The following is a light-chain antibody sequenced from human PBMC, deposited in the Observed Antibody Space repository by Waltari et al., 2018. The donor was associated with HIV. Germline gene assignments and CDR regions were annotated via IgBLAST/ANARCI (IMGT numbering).Light chain of an antibody. V-gene: IGLV2-8*01. J-gene: IGLJ3*02. CDR1: NRDVGGYNY. Sequence: QSALTQPPSASGSPGQSVTISCTGTNRDVGGYNYVSWYQEHPGKAPNLMIDEVSKRPSGVPVRFSGSKSGNTASLTVSGLQAEDEAEYYCSSYTGSNNLVVFGGGTKLTVL. CDR3: SSYTGSNNLVV. CDR2: EVS.